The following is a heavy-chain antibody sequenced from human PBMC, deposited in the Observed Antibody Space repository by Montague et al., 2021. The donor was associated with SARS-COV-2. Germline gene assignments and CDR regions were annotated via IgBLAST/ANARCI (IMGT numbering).Heavy chain of an antibody. CDR1: GGSISSSSYY. CDR2: IYYRGST. CDR3: ATQEDPSGWIPGPFGF. D-gene: IGHD6-19*01. Sequence: SETLSLTCTVSGGSISSSSYYWAWIRQPPGKGLEWIGSIYYRGSTYYNPSLKSRVFISVGTSKNQLSLTLTSVTAADTAVYYCATQEDPSGWIPGPFGFWGQGTLLSVSS. J-gene: IGHJ4*02. V-gene: IGHV4-39*01.